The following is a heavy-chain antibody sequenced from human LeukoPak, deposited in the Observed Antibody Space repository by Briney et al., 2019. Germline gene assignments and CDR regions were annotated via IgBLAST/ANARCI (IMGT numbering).Heavy chain of an antibody. Sequence: PSETLSLTCTVSGGSISSGSYYWTWIRQPAGKGLEWIGRIYSSGSTDYNPSLKSRVTISVDTTKNRFSLNLSSVTAADTAVYYCARGQGNYFFPHFDSWGQGTLVTVSS. D-gene: IGHD2/OR15-2a*01. CDR2: IYSSGST. CDR1: GGSISSGSYY. CDR3: ARGQGNYFFPHFDS. J-gene: IGHJ4*02. V-gene: IGHV4-61*02.